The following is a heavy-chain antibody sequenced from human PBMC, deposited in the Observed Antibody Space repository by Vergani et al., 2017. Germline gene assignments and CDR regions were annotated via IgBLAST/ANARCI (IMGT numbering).Heavy chain of an antibody. CDR1: GYSFTNYW. J-gene: IGHJ4*02. Sequence: EVQLVQSGAEIKKPGESLKISCKGSGYSFTNYWIGWVRRMPGKGLEWMGIIYPGDSDTRYSPAFQGQATISADKSISTAYLQWSSLKASDTAMYYCARGLGTGKREYDYWGQGTLVTVSS. V-gene: IGHV5-51*01. CDR3: ARGLGTGKREYDY. D-gene: IGHD3/OR15-3a*01. CDR2: IYPGDSDT.